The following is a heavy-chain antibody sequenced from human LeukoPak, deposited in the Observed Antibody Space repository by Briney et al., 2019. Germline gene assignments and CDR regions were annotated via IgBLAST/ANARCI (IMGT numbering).Heavy chain of an antibody. CDR1: GFSFSSYA. D-gene: IGHD3-10*02. J-gene: IGHJ6*04. CDR3: AELGITMIGGV. Sequence: GGSLRLSCAASGFSFSSYAMSWVRQAPGKGLEWVSAISSTDAGTYHADSVRGRFTISRDSSKNTLYLQMNSLRAEDTAVYYCAELGITMIGGVWGKGTTVTISS. CDR2: ISSTDAGT. V-gene: IGHV3-23*01.